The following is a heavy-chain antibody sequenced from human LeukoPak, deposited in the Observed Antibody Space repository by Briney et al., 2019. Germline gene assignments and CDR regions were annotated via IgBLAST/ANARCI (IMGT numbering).Heavy chain of an antibody. J-gene: IGHJ4*02. CDR3: ARERYYGSVSPGVD. Sequence: GGSLRLSCAASGFTFSSYWMSWVRQAPGKGLEWVANIKQDGSEKYYVDSVKGRFTISRDNAKNSLYLQMNSLRAEDTAVYYCARERYYGSVSPGVDWGQGTLVTVSS. V-gene: IGHV3-7*01. D-gene: IGHD3-10*01. CDR1: GFTFSSYW. CDR2: IKQDGSEK.